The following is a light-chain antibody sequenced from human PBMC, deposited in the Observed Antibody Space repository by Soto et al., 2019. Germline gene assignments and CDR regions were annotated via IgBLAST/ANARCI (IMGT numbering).Light chain of an antibody. Sequence: QSALTQPRSVSGSPGQSVTISCTGTSSDVGAYNYVSWYQHHPGKAPKLIIYDVTKRPSGVPDRFSGSKSGNTASLTISGLQAEFEADYYCCSYAGSSWVFGGGTKPTVL. V-gene: IGLV2-11*01. CDR3: CSYAGSSWV. CDR1: SSDVGAYNY. J-gene: IGLJ3*02. CDR2: DVT.